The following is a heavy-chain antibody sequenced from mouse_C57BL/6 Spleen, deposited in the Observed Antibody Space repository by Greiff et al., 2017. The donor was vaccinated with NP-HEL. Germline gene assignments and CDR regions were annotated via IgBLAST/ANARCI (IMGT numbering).Heavy chain of an antibody. Sequence: QVQLKQPGAELVMPGASVKLSCKASGYTFTSYWMHWVKQRPGQGLEWIGEIDPSDSYTNYNQKFKGKSTLTVDKSSSTAYMQLSSLTSEDSAVYYCARYLGRGYYAMDYWGQGTSVTVSS. CDR3: ARYLGRGYYAMDY. CDR2: IDPSDSYT. V-gene: IGHV1-69*01. J-gene: IGHJ4*01. CDR1: GYTFTSYW. D-gene: IGHD4-1*01.